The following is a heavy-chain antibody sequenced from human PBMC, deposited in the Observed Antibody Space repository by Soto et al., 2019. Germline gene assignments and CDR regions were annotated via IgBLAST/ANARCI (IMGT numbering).Heavy chain of an antibody. CDR2: MNPNSGNT. V-gene: IGHV1-8*01. CDR3: ARGQERGGYMAAAGTYYY. J-gene: IGHJ4*02. CDR1: GYTFTSYD. D-gene: IGHD6-13*01. Sequence: ASVKVSCKASGYTFTSYDINWVRQATGQGLEWMGWMNPNSGNTGYAQKLQGRVTMTRNTSISTAYMELSSLRSEDTAVYYCARGQERGGYMAAAGTYYYWAQGTLVTVSS.